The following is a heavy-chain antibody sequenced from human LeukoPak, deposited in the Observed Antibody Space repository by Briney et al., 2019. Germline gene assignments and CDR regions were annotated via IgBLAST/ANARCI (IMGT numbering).Heavy chain of an antibody. CDR3: ATEVLMRTGTPDF. Sequence: ASVKVSCNMSGYSLSDLSMHWVRQPPGKGLEWMGGFDPEDGETVYAQKFQGRLTMTEDTSTDIAYMELRSLRSEDTAIYYCATEVLMRTGTPDFWGQGTLVTVSS. V-gene: IGHV1-24*01. CDR2: FDPEDGET. J-gene: IGHJ4*02. D-gene: IGHD1/OR15-1a*01. CDR1: GYSLSDLS.